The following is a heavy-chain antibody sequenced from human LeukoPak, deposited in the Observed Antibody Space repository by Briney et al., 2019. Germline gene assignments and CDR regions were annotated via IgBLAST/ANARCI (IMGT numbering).Heavy chain of an antibody. Sequence: ASVTVSCKAPGYTFTGYYMHWVRQAPGQGLEWMGWINPNNGDTNYAQKFQGRVTMTRDTSISTAYMELSKLRSDDTAVYYCARTRDSSGYSWNYFDYWGQGTLVTVSS. J-gene: IGHJ4*02. V-gene: IGHV1-2*02. D-gene: IGHD3-22*01. CDR3: ARTRDSSGYSWNYFDY. CDR1: GYTFTGYY. CDR2: INPNNGDT.